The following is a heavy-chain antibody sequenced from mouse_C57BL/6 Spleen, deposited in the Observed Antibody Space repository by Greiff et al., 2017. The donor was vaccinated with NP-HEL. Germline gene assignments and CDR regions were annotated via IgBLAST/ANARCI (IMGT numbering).Heavy chain of an antibody. D-gene: IGHD2-2*01. J-gene: IGHJ4*01. Sequence: VQLQQSGTELVKPGASVKLSCKASGYTFTSYWMHWVKQRPGQGLEWIGNINPSNGGTNYNEKFKSKATLTVDKSSSTAYMQLSSLTSEDSAVYYCARGGNGYDGVYYYAMDYWGQGTSVTVSS. CDR1: GYTFTSYW. CDR3: ARGGNGYDGVYYYAMDY. CDR2: INPSNGGT. V-gene: IGHV1-53*01.